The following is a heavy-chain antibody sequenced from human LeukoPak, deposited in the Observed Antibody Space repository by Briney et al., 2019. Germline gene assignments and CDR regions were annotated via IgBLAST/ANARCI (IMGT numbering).Heavy chain of an antibody. CDR3: VKEPLPTYYYGSGIDGYYGMDV. V-gene: IGHV3-64D*06. J-gene: IGHJ6*02. CDR1: GFTFSSYA. D-gene: IGHD3-10*01. Sequence: QTGGSLRLSCSASGFTFSSYAMHWVRQAPGKGLEYVSAISSNGGSTYYADSVKGRFTISRDNSKNTLYLQMSSLRAEDTAVYYCVKEPLPTYYYGSGIDGYYGMDVWGQGTTVTVSS. CDR2: ISSNGGST.